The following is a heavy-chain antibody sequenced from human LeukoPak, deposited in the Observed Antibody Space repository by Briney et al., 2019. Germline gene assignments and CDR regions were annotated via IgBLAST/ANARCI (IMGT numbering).Heavy chain of an antibody. J-gene: IGHJ4*02. CDR2: MNPTSGHT. CDR1: GYTFTSYD. Sequence: SVKVSCKATGYTFTSYDINWVRQATGQGLEWMGWMNPTSGHTGYAQKLQGRDTMTRDTSISTAYMELNSLTSEDTAVYYCARSPVGVRKKHDFWGQGTLVIVSS. D-gene: IGHD3-10*01. CDR3: ARSPVGVRKKHDF. V-gene: IGHV1-8*01.